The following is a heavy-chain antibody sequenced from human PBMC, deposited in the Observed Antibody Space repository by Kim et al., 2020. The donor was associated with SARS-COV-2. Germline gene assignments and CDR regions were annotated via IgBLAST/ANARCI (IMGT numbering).Heavy chain of an antibody. D-gene: IGHD3-3*01. CDR3: ARLTRGGYYTLDY. CDR1: GCSISSSSYY. CDR2: IYYSGST. V-gene: IGHV4-39*01. J-gene: IGHJ4*02. Sequence: SETLSLTCTVSGCSISSSSYYWGWIRQPPGKGLEWIGSIYYSGSTYYNPSLKSRVTISVDTSKNQFSLKLSSVTAADTAVYYCARLTRGGYYTLDYWGQGTLVTVSS.